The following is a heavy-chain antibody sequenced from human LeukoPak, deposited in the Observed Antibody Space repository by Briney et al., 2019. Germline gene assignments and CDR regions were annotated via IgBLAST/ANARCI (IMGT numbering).Heavy chain of an antibody. CDR3: APSSGKWSGDYYYHYLDV. CDR1: GGSISSSNW. J-gene: IGHJ6*03. Sequence: SETLSLTCAVSGGSISSSNWWSGGRQPPGKRRGWSGEIYHSGSTNYNPSVKRRRTISVDKSKNKFSLRLRSVTAADTAVYYCAPSSGKWSGDYYYHYLDVWGRGTPVTISS. CDR2: IYHSGST. V-gene: IGHV4-4*02. D-gene: IGHD3-3*01.